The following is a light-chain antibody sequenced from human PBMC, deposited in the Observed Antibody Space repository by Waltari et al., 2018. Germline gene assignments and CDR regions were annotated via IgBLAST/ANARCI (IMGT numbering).Light chain of an antibody. CDR1: QTINNY. Sequence: TVFTQSPATLSLSPGERATLSCSASQTINNYLAWYHQKAGQDPRLLIYDASNRATGIPARFSGSGSGTDLTLTISSLEPEDFAVYYCQQRYNWPWKFGQGTKVEIE. J-gene: IGKJ1*01. V-gene: IGKV3-11*01. CDR3: QQRYNWPWK. CDR2: DAS.